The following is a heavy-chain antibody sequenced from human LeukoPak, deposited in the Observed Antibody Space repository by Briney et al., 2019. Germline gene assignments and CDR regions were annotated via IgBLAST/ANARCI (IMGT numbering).Heavy chain of an antibody. CDR2: ISSSSSYI. D-gene: IGHD4-17*01. CDR1: GFTFSSYT. V-gene: IGHV3-21*01. Sequence: PGGSLRLSCAASGFTFSSYTMNWVRQAPGKGLEWVSSISSSSSYIYYADSVKGRFTISRDNAKNSLYLQMNTLRAEDTAVYYCASNRTTVTTFDYWGQGTLVTVSS. J-gene: IGHJ4*02. CDR3: ASNRTTVTTFDY.